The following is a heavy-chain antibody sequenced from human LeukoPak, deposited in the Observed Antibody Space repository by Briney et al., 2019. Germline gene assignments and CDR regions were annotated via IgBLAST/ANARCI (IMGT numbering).Heavy chain of an antibody. Sequence: SETLSLTCTVSGGSISHTDYCWGWIRQPPGKGLEWIASIYYSGSTSYNPSLKSRVTISVDTSKNQFSLKLTSVTAADTAMYYCARGRVPMVRGAIGDSWGQGTLVTVSS. CDR3: ARGRVPMVRGAIGDS. CDR1: GGSISHTDYC. D-gene: IGHD3-10*01. J-gene: IGHJ5*01. CDR2: IYYSGST. V-gene: IGHV4-39*01.